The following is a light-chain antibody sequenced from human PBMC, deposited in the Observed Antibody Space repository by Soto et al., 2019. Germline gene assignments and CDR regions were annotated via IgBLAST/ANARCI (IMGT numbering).Light chain of an antibody. Sequence: EIVMTQSPATLSVSPGEIATLSFSASQSISSNLAWYQQKPGQAPRLLMFRTSSRATGIPARFSGSGSGTDFTLTISSLEPEDFAVYYCQQRSNWPPFTFGQGTRLEIK. J-gene: IGKJ5*01. V-gene: IGKV3-11*01. CDR2: RTS. CDR3: QQRSNWPPFT. CDR1: QSISSN.